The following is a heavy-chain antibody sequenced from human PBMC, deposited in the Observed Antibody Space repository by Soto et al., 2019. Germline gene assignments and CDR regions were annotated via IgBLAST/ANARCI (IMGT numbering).Heavy chain of an antibody. CDR3: ARVYPSDTRYGYVGNNWFDP. Sequence: QVQLVQSGAEVKKPGASVKVSCKASGYTFTSYYMHWVRQAPGQGLEWMGIINPSGGSTSYAQKCQGRVTMTMDTSTSTVYMELSSLRSEDTAVYYCARVYPSDTRYGYVGNNWFDPWGQGTLVTVSS. D-gene: IGHD5-18*01. CDR2: INPSGGST. J-gene: IGHJ5*02. CDR1: GYTFTSYY. V-gene: IGHV1-46*03.